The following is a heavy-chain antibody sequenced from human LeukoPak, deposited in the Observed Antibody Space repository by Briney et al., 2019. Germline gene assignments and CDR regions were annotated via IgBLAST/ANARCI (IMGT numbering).Heavy chain of an antibody. CDR3: ARVLLYYDFWSGVTRYYFDY. D-gene: IGHD3-3*01. CDR2: INHSGST. V-gene: IGHV4-34*01. CDR1: GGSFSGYY. Sequence: SGTLSLTCAVYGGSFSGYYWSWIRQPPGKGLEWIGEINHSGSTNYNPSLKSRVTISVDTSKNQFSLKLSSVTAADTAVYYCARVLLYYDFWSGVTRYYFDYWGQGTLVTVSS. J-gene: IGHJ4*02.